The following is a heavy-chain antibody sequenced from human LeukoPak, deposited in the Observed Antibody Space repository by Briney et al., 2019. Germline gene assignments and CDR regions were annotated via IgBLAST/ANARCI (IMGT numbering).Heavy chain of an antibody. V-gene: IGHV4-34*01. CDR3: ARGCYGPGSHYRY. CDR1: AGSFTGYY. CDR2: IDHTGSI. J-gene: IGHJ4*02. Sequence: NPSETLSLTCAVNAGSFTGYYWSWIRQPPGEGLGRIGEIDHTGSISYNPSLRSRVTISVDTFKNQFSLKLRSVTAAGRAIYYCARGCYGPGSHYRYWGQGTLVTVSS. D-gene: IGHD3-10*01.